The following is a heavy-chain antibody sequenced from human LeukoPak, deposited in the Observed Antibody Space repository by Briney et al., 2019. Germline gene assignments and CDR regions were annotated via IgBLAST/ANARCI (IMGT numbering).Heavy chain of an antibody. J-gene: IGHJ3*02. Sequence: GESLKSSCKASGYSFSNEWIGWVRQVPGKGLEWMGIIYPGDSDTRYSPSLQGQVTISADKSINTAFLQWSSLGASDTAIYFCARRRPGYINDAFDIWGQGTRVTVSS. D-gene: IGHD5-24*01. CDR3: ARRRPGYINDAFDI. CDR1: GYSFSNEW. V-gene: IGHV5-51*01. CDR2: IYPGDSDT.